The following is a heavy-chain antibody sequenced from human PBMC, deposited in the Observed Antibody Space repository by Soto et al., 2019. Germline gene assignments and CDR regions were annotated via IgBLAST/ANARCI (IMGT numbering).Heavy chain of an antibody. D-gene: IGHD1-26*01. J-gene: IGHJ6*02. CDR3: TTDGALVGATIPYYYYGMDV. V-gene: IGHV3-15*01. CDR1: GFTFSNAW. Sequence: GGSLRLSCAASGFTFSNAWMSWVRQAPGEGLEWVGRIKSKTDGGTTDYAAPVKGRFTISRDDSKNTLYLQMNSLKTEDTAVYYCTTDGALVGATIPYYYYGMDVWGQGTTVTVSS. CDR2: IKSKTDGGTT.